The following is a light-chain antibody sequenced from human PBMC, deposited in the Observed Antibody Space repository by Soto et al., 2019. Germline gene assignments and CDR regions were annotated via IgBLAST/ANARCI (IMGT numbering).Light chain of an antibody. Sequence: EVAMTQSPATLSLSPGERATLSCRASQSVSSSLAWYQQKPGQAPRLLIYGASTRAAGIPDRFSGSGSETEFTLTISSLQAEDFAIYYCQQYNNWWTFGQGTKVEIK. J-gene: IGKJ1*01. V-gene: IGKV3-15*01. CDR2: GAS. CDR1: QSVSSS. CDR3: QQYNNWWT.